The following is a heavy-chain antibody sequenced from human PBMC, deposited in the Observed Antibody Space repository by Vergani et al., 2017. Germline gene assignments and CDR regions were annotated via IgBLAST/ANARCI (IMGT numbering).Heavy chain of an antibody. V-gene: IGHV3-23*01. J-gene: IGHJ4*02. Sequence: EVQLLQSGGGVIQPGGSVRLFCAASGFTFSACPMTWVRQAPGKGLVWVSAISARYPSTYYADSVKGRFTISRDNSKSTLFLQMNGLTSEDTAIYYCAQCANSVPRLPVYWGQGALVAVSS. CDR2: ISARYPST. D-gene: IGHD5/OR15-5a*01. CDR1: GFTFSACP. CDR3: AQCANSVPRLPVY.